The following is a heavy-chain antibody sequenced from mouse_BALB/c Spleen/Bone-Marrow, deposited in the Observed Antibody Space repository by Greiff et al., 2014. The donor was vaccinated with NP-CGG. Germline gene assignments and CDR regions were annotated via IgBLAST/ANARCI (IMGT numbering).Heavy chain of an antibody. V-gene: IGHV1-87*01. D-gene: IGHD2-14*01. CDR2: IYPGDGDT. J-gene: IGHJ3*01. CDR1: GYTFSSYW. CDR3: ARGVYYKYDGFAY. Sequence: QVQLQQSGAELAGPGASVKLSCKASGYTFSSYWMQWVKQRPGQGLEWIGSIYPGDGDTRYTQKFKGKATLTADKSSSTAYMQLSSLASEDSAVYYCARGVYYKYDGFAYWGQGTLVTVSA.